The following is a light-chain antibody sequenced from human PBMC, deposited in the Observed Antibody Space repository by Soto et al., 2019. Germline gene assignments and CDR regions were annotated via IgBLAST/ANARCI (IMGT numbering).Light chain of an antibody. J-gene: IGKJ5*01. CDR3: QQHNNWPPIT. V-gene: IGKV3-15*01. Sequence: EIVMTQSPATLSGSPVERFTLSFIASQSVSNNLVWYQQKPGQAPRLLMYGSSIRATGIPARFSGSGSGTEFTLTISSLQSEDFAVYYCQQHNNWPPITFGQGTRLEIK. CDR2: GSS. CDR1: QSVSNN.